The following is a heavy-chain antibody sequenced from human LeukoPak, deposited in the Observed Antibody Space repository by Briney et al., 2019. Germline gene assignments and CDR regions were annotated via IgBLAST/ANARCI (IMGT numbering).Heavy chain of an antibody. J-gene: IGHJ6*02. CDR3: ARPRSDLYCMDV. V-gene: IGHV3-48*03. CDR2: ISGSGNII. Sequence: GGSLRLSCIASEFIFSSYEMNWVRQAPGKGLEWVSYISGSGNIIYYADSVKGRFTISRDNAKNSLYLQMNSLRVEDTAVYYCARPRSDLYCMDVWGQGTTVTVSS. CDR1: EFIFSSYE.